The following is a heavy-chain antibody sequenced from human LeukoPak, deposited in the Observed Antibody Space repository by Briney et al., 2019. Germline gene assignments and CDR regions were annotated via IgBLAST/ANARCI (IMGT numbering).Heavy chain of an antibody. J-gene: IGHJ4*02. CDR3: ARGFRCSSTSCHPGY. CDR2: ISAYNGNT. V-gene: IGHV1-18*01. CDR1: GYTFTSYG. D-gene: IGHD2-2*01. Sequence: ASVKVSCKASGYTFTSYGTSWVRQAPGQGLEWMGWISAYNGNTNYAQKLQGRVTMTTDTSTSTAYMELRSLRSDDTAVYYCARGFRCSSTSCHPGYWGQGTLVTVSS.